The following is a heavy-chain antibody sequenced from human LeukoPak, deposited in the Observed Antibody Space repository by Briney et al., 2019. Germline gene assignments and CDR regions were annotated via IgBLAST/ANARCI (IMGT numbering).Heavy chain of an antibody. CDR1: GYSISSGYY. Sequence: PSETLSLTCAVSGYSISSGYYWGWIRQPPGKGLEWLGRIYHSGSTYYNPSLKSRVTISVDTSKNQFSLKLSSVTAADTAVYYCARQAGFDYWGQGTLVTVSS. CDR2: IYHSGST. J-gene: IGHJ4*02. CDR3: ARQAGFDY. V-gene: IGHV4-38-2*01.